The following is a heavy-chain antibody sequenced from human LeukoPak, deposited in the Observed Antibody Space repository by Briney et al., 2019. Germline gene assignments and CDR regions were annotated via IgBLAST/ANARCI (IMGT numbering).Heavy chain of an antibody. V-gene: IGHV1-69*04. CDR2: IIPILGIA. D-gene: IGHD6-13*01. CDR3: ARDDGRSWYEGYKSFDP. Sequence: GASVKVSCKASGGTFTSYAISWVRQAPGQGLGWMGRIIPILGIANYAQKFQGRVTMTADKSTSTAYMELSSLRSEDTAVYYCARDDGRSWYEGYKSFDPWGQGTLVTVSS. CDR1: GGTFTSYA. J-gene: IGHJ5*02.